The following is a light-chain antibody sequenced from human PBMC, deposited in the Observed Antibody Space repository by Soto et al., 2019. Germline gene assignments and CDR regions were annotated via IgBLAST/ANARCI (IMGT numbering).Light chain of an antibody. Sequence: DIQMTQSPSSLSASVGDRVTITCRASQSISTYLNWYQHKPGKAPKLLMHAASSLDRGVPSRFSGSGAGTDFTLTISRLQAEDFATYYCQQSYRTPRTFGQWTKVEIK. CDR1: QSISTY. CDR2: AAS. CDR3: QQSYRTPRT. J-gene: IGKJ1*01. V-gene: IGKV1-39*01.